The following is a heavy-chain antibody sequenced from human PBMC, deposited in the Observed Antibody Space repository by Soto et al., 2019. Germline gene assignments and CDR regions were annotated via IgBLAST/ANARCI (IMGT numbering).Heavy chain of an antibody. J-gene: IGHJ6*02. D-gene: IGHD2-21*02. CDR1: GFTFSSYS. Sequence: EVQLVESGGGLVKPGGSLRLSCAASGFTFSSYSMNWVRQAPGKGLEWVSSISSSSSYIYYADSVKGRFTISRDNAKNSLYLQMNGLRGEETAVYYCARDLYCTYGMDVWGQGTTVTVSS. CDR2: ISSSSSYI. V-gene: IGHV3-21*01. CDR3: ARDLYCTYGMDV.